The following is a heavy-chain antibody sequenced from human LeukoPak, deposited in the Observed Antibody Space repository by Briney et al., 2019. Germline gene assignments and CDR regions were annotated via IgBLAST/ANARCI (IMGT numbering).Heavy chain of an antibody. CDR2: ISGSGGST. D-gene: IGHD3-22*01. CDR1: GLTFSSYA. CDR3: AKDRGYYFGGDAFDI. Sequence: GGSLRLSCAASGLTFSSYAMSWVRQAPGKGLEWVSAISGSGGSTYYADSVKGRFTISRDNSKNTLYLQMNSLRAEDTAVYYCAKDRGYYFGGDAFDIWGQGTMVTVSS. J-gene: IGHJ3*02. V-gene: IGHV3-23*01.